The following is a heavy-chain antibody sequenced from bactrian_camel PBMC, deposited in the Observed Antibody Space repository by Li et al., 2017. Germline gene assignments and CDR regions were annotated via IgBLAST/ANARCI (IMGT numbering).Heavy chain of an antibody. CDR1: GSSDSWYC. V-gene: IGHV3S1*01. D-gene: IGHD2*01. J-gene: IGHJ4*01. Sequence: HVQLVESGGGSVQAGGSLRLSCAASGSSDSWYCMGWFRQAPGKEREWVADIDSYGRAYYAGSVKGRFTISKDNIKNTLYLQMVGLKAEDTAMYYCAAAPDSGGYCPVQRLILFGRWGQGTQVTVS. CDR2: IDSYGRA. CDR3: AAAPDSGGYCPVQRLILFGR.